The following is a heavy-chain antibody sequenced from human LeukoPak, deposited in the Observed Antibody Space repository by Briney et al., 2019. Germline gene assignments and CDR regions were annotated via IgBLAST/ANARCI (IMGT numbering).Heavy chain of an antibody. J-gene: IGHJ4*02. CDR3: ANDHDSTGLFQDRDY. Sequence: GGSLRLSSAASGCTFSRYAMNWVRQAPGKGLEWVSTISISANTHYADSVKGRFTISRDNSKSTMYLQMNSMRAEDTAIYYCANDHDSTGLFQDRDYWGQGTQVTISS. CDR1: GCTFSRYA. CDR2: ISISANT. D-gene: IGHD6-19*01. V-gene: IGHV3-23*01.